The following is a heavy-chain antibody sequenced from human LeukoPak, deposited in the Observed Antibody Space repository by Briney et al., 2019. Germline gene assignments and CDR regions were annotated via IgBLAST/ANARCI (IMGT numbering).Heavy chain of an antibody. CDR2: IYYSGST. CDR1: GGSISSGGYY. Sequence: SETLSLTCTVSGGSISSGGYYWSWIRQHPGKGLEWIGYIYYSGSTYYNPSLKSRVTISVDTSKNQFSLKLSSVTAADTAVYFCASGTAVATFDCWGQGTLVTVSS. V-gene: IGHV4-31*03. D-gene: IGHD4-17*01. CDR3: ASGTAVATFDC. J-gene: IGHJ4*02.